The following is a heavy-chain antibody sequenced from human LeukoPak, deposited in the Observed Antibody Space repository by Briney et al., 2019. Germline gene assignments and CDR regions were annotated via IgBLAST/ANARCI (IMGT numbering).Heavy chain of an antibody. CDR3: ARCDGLYFNWFDP. J-gene: IGHJ5*02. V-gene: IGHV1-46*01. D-gene: IGHD3-10*01. CDR1: GYTFTSYY. Sequence: GASVKVSCKASGYTFTSYYMHWVRQAPGQGLEWMGIIDPSGGSTSYAQKFQGRVTMTRDMSTSTVYMELSSLRSEDTAVYYCARCDGLYFNWFDPWGQGTLVTVSS. CDR2: IDPSGGST.